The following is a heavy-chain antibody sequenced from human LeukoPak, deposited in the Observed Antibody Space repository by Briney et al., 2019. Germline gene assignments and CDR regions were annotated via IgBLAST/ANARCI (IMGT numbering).Heavy chain of an antibody. CDR1: GFTFSSYA. J-gene: IGHJ4*02. CDR3: AKDGYYYDSSGSDY. CDR2: ISGSGGST. Sequence: GGSLRLSCAASGFTFSSYAMSWVRQAPGKGLEGVSAISGSGGSTYYADSVKGRFTISRDNSKNTLYLQMNSLRAADTAVYYCAKDGYYYDSSGSDYWGQGTLVTVSS. V-gene: IGHV3-23*01. D-gene: IGHD3-22*01.